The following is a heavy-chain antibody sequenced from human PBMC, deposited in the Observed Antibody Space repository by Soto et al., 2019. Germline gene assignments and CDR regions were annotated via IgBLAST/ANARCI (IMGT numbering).Heavy chain of an antibody. Sequence: QVQLQESGPGLVKPSQTLSLTCTVSGGSISSGGYYWSWIRQHPGKGLEWIGYIYYSGSTYYNPSLKSRVTISVDTSKNQFSLKLSSVTAADTAVYYCARSPPHMGYYDSSGYYWNWYFDLWGRGTLVTVSS. CDR1: GGSISSGGYY. J-gene: IGHJ2*01. V-gene: IGHV4-31*03. D-gene: IGHD3-22*01. CDR2: IYYSGST. CDR3: ARSPPHMGYYDSSGYYWNWYFDL.